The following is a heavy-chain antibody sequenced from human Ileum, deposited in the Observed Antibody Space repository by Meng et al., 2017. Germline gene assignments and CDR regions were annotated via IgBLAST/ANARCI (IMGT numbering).Heavy chain of an antibody. CDR2: IFDTGPP. CDR1: GGSISSGDYY. D-gene: IGHD1-26*01. CDR3: AASLDGNRFDP. V-gene: IGHV4-30-4*01. Sequence: VQLQESGPGLGKSSQTLHLTCTVSGGSISSGDYYWSWIRQPPGKGLEWIGYIFDTGPPSYSPPLRSRLSISMDTSKNRFSLRLTSVSAADTAVYYCAASLDGNRFDPWGQGTLVTVSS. J-gene: IGHJ5*02.